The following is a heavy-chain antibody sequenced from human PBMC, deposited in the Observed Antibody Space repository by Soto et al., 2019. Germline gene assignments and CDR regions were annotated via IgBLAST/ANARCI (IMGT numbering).Heavy chain of an antibody. D-gene: IGHD3-3*01. Sequence: QITLNESGPTVVKPTETLTLTCTFSGFSLTTSGVGVGWVRQSPGKAPEWLAFIYWDDDKRYSTSLKSRLTITKDTSKNQVVLTMANVDPADTATYYCAHRVRAVVGLVTTTAIYFDFWGQGTPVVVSS. CDR1: GFSLTTSGVG. V-gene: IGHV2-5*02. CDR3: AHRVRAVVGLVTTTAIYFDF. CDR2: IYWDDDK. J-gene: IGHJ4*02.